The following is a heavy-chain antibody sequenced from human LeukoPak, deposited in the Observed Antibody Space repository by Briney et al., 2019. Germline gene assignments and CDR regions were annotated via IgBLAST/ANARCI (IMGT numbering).Heavy chain of an antibody. CDR1: GFTFSCYA. D-gene: IGHD3-10*01. J-gene: IGHJ4*02. V-gene: IGHV3-23*01. CDR3: AKESRYYYGSGSFSSQFDY. CDR2: ISGSGCST. Sequence: GGSLRLSCAASGFTFSCYAMSWVRQAPGKGLEWVSTISGSGCSTYHADSVKGRFTSSRDNSKNTLSLQMNNLRAEDTAVYYCAKESRYYYGSGSFSSQFDYWGQGNLVTVSS.